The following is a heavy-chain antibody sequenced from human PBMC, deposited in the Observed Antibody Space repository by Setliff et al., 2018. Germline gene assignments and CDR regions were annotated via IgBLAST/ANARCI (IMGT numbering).Heavy chain of an antibody. D-gene: IGHD2-21*01. CDR1: GFTLGDYY. J-gene: IGHJ4*02. Sequence: GGSLRLSCAASGFTLGDYYMAWVRQAPGKGLEWISYISVTGSAIYYVDSVKGRFTISRDNAKNSLSLQMNSLRHEDTAVYYCAKDVGFVVVKNIFDYWGQGTLVTVSS. V-gene: IGHV3-11*04. CDR3: AKDVGFVVVKNIFDY. CDR2: ISVTGSAI.